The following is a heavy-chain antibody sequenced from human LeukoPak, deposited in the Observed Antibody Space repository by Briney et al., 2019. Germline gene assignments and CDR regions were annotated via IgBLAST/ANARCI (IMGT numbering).Heavy chain of an antibody. D-gene: IGHD2/OR15-2a*01. J-gene: IGHJ4*02. V-gene: IGHV3-74*01. CDR3: ARRHDSGNSSPYYY. CDR1: GFTFIIYC. CDR2: INSDGSTT. Sequence: GGSLRLSCAASGFTFIIYCMHWVRQAPGKGLVWVSRINSDGSTTSYAASVKGRFTISRDTAKKTLYLQMNSLRAEDTAVYYCARRHDSGNSSPYYYWGQGTLVTVSS.